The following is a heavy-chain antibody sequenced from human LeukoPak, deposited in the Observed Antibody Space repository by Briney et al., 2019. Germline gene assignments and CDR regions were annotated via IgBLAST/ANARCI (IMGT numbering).Heavy chain of an antibody. D-gene: IGHD3-10*01. CDR2: ISGSGGST. J-gene: IGHJ4*02. Sequence: GGTLRLSCAASGFTFSGYGMSWVRQAPGKGLEWVSAISGSGGSTYYADSVKGRFTISRDNSKNTLYPQMNSLRAEDTAVYYCAKGGDYYGSGSIFDYWGQGTLVTVSS. CDR3: AKGGDYYGSGSIFDY. V-gene: IGHV3-23*01. CDR1: GFTFSGYG.